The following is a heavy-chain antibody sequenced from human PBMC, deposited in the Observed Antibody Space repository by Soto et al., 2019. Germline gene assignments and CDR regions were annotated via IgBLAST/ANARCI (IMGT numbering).Heavy chain of an antibody. CDR3: ARDSHYDFWSGYLNRNWFDP. Sequence: ASVKVSCKASGYSITSYYMHWVRQAPGQGLEWMGVINPSTGSTNYAQKFQGRVTMTTDTSTSIVYMELRSLRSDDTAVYYCARDSHYDFWSGYLNRNWFDPWGQGTLVTVSS. J-gene: IGHJ5*02. CDR1: GYSITSYY. V-gene: IGHV1-46*01. CDR2: INPSTGST. D-gene: IGHD3-3*01.